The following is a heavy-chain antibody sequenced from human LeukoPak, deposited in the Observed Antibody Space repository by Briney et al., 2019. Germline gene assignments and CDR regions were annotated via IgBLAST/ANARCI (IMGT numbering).Heavy chain of an antibody. CDR2: IYYSGST. V-gene: IGHV4-39*01. J-gene: IGHJ4*02. CDR1: GGSISSYY. CDR3: ARHTGGIAVAGEYYFDY. D-gene: IGHD6-19*01. Sequence: SETLSLTCTVSGGSISSYYWGWIRQPPGKGLEWIGSIYYSGSTYYNPSLKSRVTISVDTSKNQFSLKLSSVTAADTAVYYCARHTGGIAVAGEYYFDYWGQGTLVTVSS.